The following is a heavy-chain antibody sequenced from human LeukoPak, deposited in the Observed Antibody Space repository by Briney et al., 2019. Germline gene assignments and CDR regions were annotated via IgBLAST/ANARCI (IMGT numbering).Heavy chain of an antibody. D-gene: IGHD2-2*01. CDR3: TRDACTTCSYNWFDP. CDR1: DGSINTYY. J-gene: IGHJ5*02. Sequence: SETLSLTCTVSDGSINTYYWSWLRQPPGKGLEWIAYIFYSGSTDYNPSLKSRVAISVDTSKNQFSLKLSSVTAADTAVYYSTRDACTTCSYNWFDPWGQGTLVTVSS. V-gene: IGHV4-59*12. CDR2: IFYSGST.